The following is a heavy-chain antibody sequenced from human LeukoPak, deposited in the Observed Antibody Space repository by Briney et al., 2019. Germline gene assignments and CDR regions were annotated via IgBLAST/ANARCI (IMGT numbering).Heavy chain of an antibody. CDR3: ARDVVVVAATKTPGSYYYYGMDV. Sequence: PSETLSLTCTVSGGSISSYYWSWIRQPAGKGLEWIGRIYTSGSTNYNPSLKSRVTMSVDTSKNQFSLKLSSVTAADTAVYYCARDVVVVAATKTPGSYYYYGMDVWGQGTTVTVPS. CDR1: GGSISSYY. V-gene: IGHV4-4*07. CDR2: IYTSGST. D-gene: IGHD2-15*01. J-gene: IGHJ6*02.